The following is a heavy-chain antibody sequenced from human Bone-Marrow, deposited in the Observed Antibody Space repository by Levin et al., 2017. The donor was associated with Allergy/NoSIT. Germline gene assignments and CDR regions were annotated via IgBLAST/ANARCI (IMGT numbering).Heavy chain of an antibody. CDR1: GYSFTNFG. Sequence: GASVKVSCKASGYSFTNFGISWVRQAPGQGLEWMGWISGYNGNTNYTQKVQGRVTMTTDTSTSTAYMEVRSLRSDDTAVYYCARVYYDVPIGAMDVWGQGITVTVSS. D-gene: IGHD3-10*02. CDR2: ISGYNGNT. J-gene: IGHJ6*02. V-gene: IGHV1-18*01. CDR3: ARVYYDVPIGAMDV.